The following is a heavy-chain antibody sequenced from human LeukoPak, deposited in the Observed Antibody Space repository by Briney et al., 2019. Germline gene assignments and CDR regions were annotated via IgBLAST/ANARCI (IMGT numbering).Heavy chain of an antibody. CDR3: ARGPWSPIAVAGREDY. V-gene: IGHV1-2*02. J-gene: IGHJ4*02. Sequence: ASVKVSCKASGYTFSDYYMHWVRQAPGQGLEWMGWINPDSGGTKYAQKFQGRVTMTTDTFTSTAYMELRSLTSDDTAVYYCARGPWSPIAVAGREDYWGQGTLVTVSS. CDR1: GYTFSDYY. D-gene: IGHD6-19*01. CDR2: INPDSGGT.